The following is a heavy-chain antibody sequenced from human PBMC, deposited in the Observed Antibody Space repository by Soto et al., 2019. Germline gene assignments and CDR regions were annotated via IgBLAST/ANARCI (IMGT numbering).Heavy chain of an antibody. V-gene: IGHV1-8*01. CDR2: VNPNTGDT. Sequence: QVQLVQSGAEVKTPGASVKVSCKASGYTFTHYDINWVRQATGQGLAWMGLVNPNTGDTAYARKFQGRVTMTSNTSITTAYMELSSLRSDDTAVYFCGRGEKGALTNCWGQGTLVTVSS. CDR1: GYTFTHYD. CDR3: GRGEKGALTNC. J-gene: IGHJ4*02.